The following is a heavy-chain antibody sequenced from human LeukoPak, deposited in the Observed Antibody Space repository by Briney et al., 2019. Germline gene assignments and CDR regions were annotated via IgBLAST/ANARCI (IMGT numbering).Heavy chain of an antibody. CDR3: ARDTFYYDSRDWFDP. J-gene: IGHJ5*02. D-gene: IGHD3-22*01. CDR2: IYTSGST. CDR1: GGSISSYY. V-gene: IGHV4-4*07. Sequence: PSETLSLTCTVSGGSISSYYWSWIRQPAGKGLDWIGRIYTSGSTNYNPSLKSRVTMSVDTSKNQFSLKLSSVTAADTAVYYCARDTFYYDSRDWFDPWGQGTLVTVSS.